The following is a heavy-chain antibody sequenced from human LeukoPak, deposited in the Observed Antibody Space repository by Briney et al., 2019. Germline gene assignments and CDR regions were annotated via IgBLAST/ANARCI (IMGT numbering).Heavy chain of an antibody. V-gene: IGHV4-59*08. J-gene: IGHJ3*02. Sequence: SETLSLTCAVSGGSVSRYYWSWIRQSPGKGVEWIGYVSYSWSTNYNPSLKSRVTVSVDTSKNQFSLNLSSVTAADSAVYYCARLYYDSTGYDAFDIWGQGTVVTVSS. CDR3: ARLYYDSTGYDAFDI. D-gene: IGHD3-22*01. CDR2: VSYSWST. CDR1: GGSVSRYY.